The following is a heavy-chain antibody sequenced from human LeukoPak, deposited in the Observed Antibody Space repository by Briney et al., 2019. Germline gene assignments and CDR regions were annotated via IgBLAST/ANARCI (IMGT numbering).Heavy chain of an antibody. CDR1: GCTFSSYS. CDR3: ARGSGQWLVLVYFDY. V-gene: IGHV3-48*01. Sequence: SGGSLRLSCAASGCTFSSYSRNWVRQAPGKGLEWVAYISSSSSTIFYADSVKGRFTISRDNAKNSLYLQINSLRAEDTAVYYCARGSGQWLVLVYFDYWGQGTLVTVSS. D-gene: IGHD6-19*01. J-gene: IGHJ4*02. CDR2: ISSSSSTI.